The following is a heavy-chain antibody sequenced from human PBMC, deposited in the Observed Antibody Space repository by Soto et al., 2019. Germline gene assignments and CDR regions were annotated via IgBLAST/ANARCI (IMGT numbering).Heavy chain of an antibody. CDR3: ASSRGGTALYYQGMDV. J-gene: IGHJ6*02. D-gene: IGHD1-7*01. CDR2: ISYDGSNK. CDR1: GFTFSSYA. Sequence: QVQLVESGGGVVQPGRSLRLSCAASGFTFSSYAMHWVRQAPGQGLEWVALISYDGSNKYYADSVKGRFTISRDNSKNTLYLQMNSLRPEDTAEYHCASSRGGTALYYQGMDVWGQGTMVTVSS. V-gene: IGHV3-30-3*01.